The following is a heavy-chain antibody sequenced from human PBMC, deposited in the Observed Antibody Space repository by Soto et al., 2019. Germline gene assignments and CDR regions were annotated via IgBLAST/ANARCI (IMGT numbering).Heavy chain of an antibody. V-gene: IGHV3-23*01. CDR1: GFTFSNYA. CDR3: AKEYDILTGSEH. CDR2: IRGGGGRT. J-gene: IGHJ4*02. D-gene: IGHD3-9*01. Sequence: EVQLLESGGGLIQPGGSLRLSCAASGFTFSNYAMSWVRQAPGKGLEWVSGIRGGGGRTYYADSVKGRFTISRDNSKNTLFLQMTSLRVEDTALYYCAKEYDILTGSEHWGPGTLVTVSS.